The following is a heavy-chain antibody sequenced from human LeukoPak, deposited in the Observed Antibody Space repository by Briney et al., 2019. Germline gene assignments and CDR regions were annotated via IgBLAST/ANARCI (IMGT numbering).Heavy chain of an antibody. Sequence: SETLSLTCSVSGASVSSYYWSWIRQPPGKGLEWIGYVYYTGSTNYNPSLKSRVTMFEDKSKNQFSLRLYSVTVADTAVYYCARHFANSSSSYFDYWGQGSLVTVSS. CDR3: ARHFANSSSSYFDY. CDR1: GASVSSYY. V-gene: IGHV4-59*08. J-gene: IGHJ4*02. CDR2: VYYTGST. D-gene: IGHD6-6*01.